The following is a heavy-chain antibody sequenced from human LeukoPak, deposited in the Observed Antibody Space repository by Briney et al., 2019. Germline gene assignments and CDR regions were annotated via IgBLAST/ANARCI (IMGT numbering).Heavy chain of an antibody. CDR1: GFTFDDYA. V-gene: IGHV3-11*01. Sequence: GSLRLSCAASGFTFDDYAMHWIRQAPGKGLEWVSYISSGAGTIYYADSVKGRFTVSRDNAKNSLYLQMNSLRAEDTAVYYCARDLGYNYGSDYWGQGTLVTVSS. J-gene: IGHJ4*02. D-gene: IGHD5-18*01. CDR3: ARDLGYNYGSDY. CDR2: ISSGAGTI.